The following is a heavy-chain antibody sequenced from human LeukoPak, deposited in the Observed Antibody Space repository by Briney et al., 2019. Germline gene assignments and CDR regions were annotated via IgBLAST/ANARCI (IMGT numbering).Heavy chain of an antibody. V-gene: IGHV3-30*03. CDR3: ARNSGSYHDAFDI. D-gene: IGHD1-26*01. Sequence: GGSLRLSCAASGFTFSSYGMHWVRQAPGKGLEWVAVISYDGSNKYYADSVKGRFTISRDNSKNTLYLQMNSLRAEDTAVYYCARNSGSYHDAFDIWGQGTMVTVSS. CDR1: GFTFSSYG. CDR2: ISYDGSNK. J-gene: IGHJ3*02.